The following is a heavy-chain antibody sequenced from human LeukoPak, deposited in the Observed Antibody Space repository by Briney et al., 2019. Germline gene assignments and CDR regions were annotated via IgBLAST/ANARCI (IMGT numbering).Heavy chain of an antibody. J-gene: IGHJ5*02. Sequence: NAGGSLRLSCAASGFTFSSYSMNWVRQAPGKGLEWVSSISSSSSYIYYADSVKGRFTISRDNAKNLLYLHMNSLRAEDTAVYYCARGPDLVVTVRYNWFDPWGQGTLVTVSS. CDR2: ISSSSSYI. CDR1: GFTFSSYS. V-gene: IGHV3-21*01. D-gene: IGHD3-22*01. CDR3: ARGPDLVVTVRYNWFDP.